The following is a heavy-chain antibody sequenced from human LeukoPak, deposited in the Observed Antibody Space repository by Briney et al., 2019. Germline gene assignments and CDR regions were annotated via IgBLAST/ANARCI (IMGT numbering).Heavy chain of an antibody. CDR2: INHSGST. V-gene: IGHV4-34*01. CDR1: GGSFSGYY. Sequence: KASETLSLTCAVYGGSFSGYYWSWIRQPPGKGLEWIGEINHSGSTNYNPSLKSRVTISVDTSKNQFSLKLSSVTAAEPAVYYCARGPGYGSGWYRYWGQGTLVTVSS. J-gene: IGHJ4*02. D-gene: IGHD6-19*01. CDR3: ARGPGYGSGWYRY.